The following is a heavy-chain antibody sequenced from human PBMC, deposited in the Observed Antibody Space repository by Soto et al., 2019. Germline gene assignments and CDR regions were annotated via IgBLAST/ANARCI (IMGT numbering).Heavy chain of an antibody. CDR2: IYYSGST. D-gene: IGHD6-6*01. V-gene: IGHV4-31*03. CDR1: GGSISSGGYY. Sequence: SETLSLTCTVSGGSISSGGYYWSWIRQHPGKGLEWIGYIYYSGSTYYNPSLKSRVTISVDTSKNQFSLKLSSVTAADTAVYYCARSTPHGYSSSSGFDPWGQGTLVTVSS. J-gene: IGHJ5*02. CDR3: ARSTPHGYSSSSGFDP.